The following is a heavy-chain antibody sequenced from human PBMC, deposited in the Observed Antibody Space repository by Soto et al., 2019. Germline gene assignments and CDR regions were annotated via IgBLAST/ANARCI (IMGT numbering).Heavy chain of an antibody. J-gene: IGHJ5*02. V-gene: IGHV3-23*01. CDR2: ISGSGGST. CDR1: GFTFSSYA. CDR3: VRGGGGGLFDP. Sequence: GGSLRLSCAASGFTFSSYAMSWVRQAPGKGLEWVSAISGSGGSTYYADSVKGRFTISRDNSKRSLYLQMMSLTAEDTAIYYCVRGGGGGLFDPWGQGTMVTVSS. D-gene: IGHD2-15*01.